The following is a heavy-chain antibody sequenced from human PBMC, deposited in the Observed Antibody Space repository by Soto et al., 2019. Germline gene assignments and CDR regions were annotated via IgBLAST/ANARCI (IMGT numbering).Heavy chain of an antibody. Sequence: GASVKVSCKASGYSFTSLDINWVRQTTGQGLEWMGWMQPSSGRTGYAQKFQGRVTMTRDTSINTAYMELSSLTSDDTAFYYCARGVTAGVDYWGQGTLVTVSS. CDR1: GYSFTSLD. V-gene: IGHV1-8*01. D-gene: IGHD1-26*01. J-gene: IGHJ4*02. CDR2: MQPSSGRT. CDR3: ARGVTAGVDY.